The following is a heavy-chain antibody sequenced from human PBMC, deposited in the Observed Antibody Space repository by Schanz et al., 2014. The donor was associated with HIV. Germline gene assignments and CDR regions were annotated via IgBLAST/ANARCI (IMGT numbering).Heavy chain of an antibody. J-gene: IGHJ4*02. CDR2: ISVYHNKT. CDR1: GYSFSSYG. D-gene: IGHD3-10*01. V-gene: IGHV1-18*01. Sequence: QVHLVQSGAEVKKSGASVKVSCKASGYSFSSYGLSWVRQAPGQGLEWMGWISVYHNKTNYAQKLQGRVTMTTDTSTSTAYMELRSLRSDDTAVYFCVRGVIYYDSGSYYNYFDYWGQGTLVTVSS. CDR3: VRGVIYYDSGSYYNYFDY.